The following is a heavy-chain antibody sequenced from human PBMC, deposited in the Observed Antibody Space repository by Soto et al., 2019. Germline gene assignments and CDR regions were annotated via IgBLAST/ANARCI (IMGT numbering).Heavy chain of an antibody. CDR3: ARDRAYNIFDY. J-gene: IGHJ4*02. D-gene: IGHD1-1*01. CDR2: IRPDGSER. Sequence: GGSLRLSCAASGFTLSHFWMGWVRQAPGKGPEWVANIRPDGSERHYVDSAKGRFTISRDNAKDSLYLQMNSLRSDDTAMYYCARDRAYNIFDYWGLGTLVTVSS. V-gene: IGHV3-7*01. CDR1: GFTLSHFW.